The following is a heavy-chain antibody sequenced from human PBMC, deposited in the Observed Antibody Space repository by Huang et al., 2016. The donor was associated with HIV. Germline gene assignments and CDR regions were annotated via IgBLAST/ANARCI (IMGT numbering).Heavy chain of an antibody. CDR1: GDSISRGGYL. Sequence: QVQLQESGPGPVKPSQTLSITCTVSGDSISRGGYLWSWIRQSPGKGLEWIGSIYYTGTTSYNPSLRSRVTMSVDTSKNQFSLRLTSVTAEDTAVYYCARDRITQCNGGRCYSDWSDPWGQGTLVIVSS. J-gene: IGHJ5*02. D-gene: IGHD2-15*01. CDR2: IYYTGTT. V-gene: IGHV4-30-4*08. CDR3: ARDRITQCNGGRCYSDWSDP.